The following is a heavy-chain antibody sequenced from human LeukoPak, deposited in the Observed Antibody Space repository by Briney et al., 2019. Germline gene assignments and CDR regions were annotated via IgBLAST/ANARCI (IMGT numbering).Heavy chain of an antibody. J-gene: IGHJ4*02. CDR1: GFTFSNNA. CDR2: ISDRGGST. D-gene: IGHD1-1*01. V-gene: IGHV3-23*01. CDR3: AKEKYNWNDGRAEGFDS. Sequence: GGSLRLSCAVSGFTFSNNAMSWVRQAPGKGLEWVSRISDRGGSTYYADSVKGRFTISRDNSKNTLYLQMDSLRAEDTAVYYCAKEKYNWNDGRAEGFDSWGQGTLVTVS.